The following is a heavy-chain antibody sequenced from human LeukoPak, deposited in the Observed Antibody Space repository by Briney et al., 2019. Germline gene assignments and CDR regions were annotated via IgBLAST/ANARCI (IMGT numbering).Heavy chain of an antibody. CDR2: ISRTSTYI. Sequence: GGSLRLSCVGSGFSFSGNSMNWVRQAPGKGLEWVSGISRTSTYIYYADSVQGRFTISRDNAKNSLYLQMNSLRAEDTAVYYCGRYGLGYYYMDVWGKGTTVTVSS. CDR3: GRYGLGYYYMDV. CDR1: GFSFSGNS. D-gene: IGHD6-19*01. V-gene: IGHV3-21*01. J-gene: IGHJ6*03.